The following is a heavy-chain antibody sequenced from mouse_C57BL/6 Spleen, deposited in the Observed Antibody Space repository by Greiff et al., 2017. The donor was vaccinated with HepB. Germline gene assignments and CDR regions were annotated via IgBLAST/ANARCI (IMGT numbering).Heavy chain of an antibody. V-gene: IGHV1-66*01. J-gene: IGHJ2*01. CDR2: IYPGSGNT. CDR3: ARSRAYYDY. CDR1: GYSFTSYY. Sequence: VKLMESGPELVKPGASVKISCKASGYSFTSYYIHWVKQRPGQGLEWIGWIYPGSGNTKYNEKFKGKATLTADTSSSTAYMQLSSLTSEDSAVYYCARSRAYYDYWGQGTTLTVSS.